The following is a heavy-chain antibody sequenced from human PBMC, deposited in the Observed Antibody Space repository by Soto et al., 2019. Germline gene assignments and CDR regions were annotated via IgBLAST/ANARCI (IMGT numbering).Heavy chain of an antibody. CDR3: AREGAPGAAAGV. Sequence: QVHLVESGGGLVKPGGSQTLSCAASGFSFSDYYMTWIRQAPGKGLEWLAYMSVSGSVIYYADSVKGRFTISRDTAKNTLYLQMNSLRDDDTAVYYCAREGAPGAAAGVWGQGTLVTVSS. D-gene: IGHD6-25*01. CDR2: MSVSGSVI. J-gene: IGHJ4*02. CDR1: GFSFSDYY. V-gene: IGHV3-11*01.